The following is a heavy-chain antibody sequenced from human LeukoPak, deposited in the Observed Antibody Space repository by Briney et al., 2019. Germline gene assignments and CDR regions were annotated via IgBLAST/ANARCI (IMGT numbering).Heavy chain of an antibody. J-gene: IGHJ4*02. CDR1: GFTFSSYW. CDR3: ARGVTIFGVVVLDY. CDR2: IKQDGSEK. Sequence: GGSLRLSCAASGFTFSSYWMSWVRQAPGKGLEWVANIKQDGSEKYYVDSVKGRFTISRDNAKNSLYLQMNSLRAEDTAVYYCARGVTIFGVVVLDYWGQGTLVTVSS. D-gene: IGHD3-3*01. V-gene: IGHV3-7*01.